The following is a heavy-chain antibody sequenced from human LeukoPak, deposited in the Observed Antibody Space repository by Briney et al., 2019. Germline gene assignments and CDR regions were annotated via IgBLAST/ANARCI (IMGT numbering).Heavy chain of an antibody. CDR1: GFTFSSYA. Sequence: GGSLSLSCAASGFTFSSYAMHWVRQAPGKGLEWVSAISDTGNTYHADSVKGRFTISRDSSKNTLFLQMNRLRPEDAAVYYCAKAPVTTCRGAFCYPFDYWGLGTLVTVSS. J-gene: IGHJ4*02. V-gene: IGHV3-23*01. D-gene: IGHD2-15*01. CDR3: AKAPVTTCRGAFCYPFDY. CDR2: ISDTGNT.